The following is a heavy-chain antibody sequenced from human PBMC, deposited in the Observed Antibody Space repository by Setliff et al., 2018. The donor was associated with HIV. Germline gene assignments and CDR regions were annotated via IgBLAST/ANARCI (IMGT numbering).Heavy chain of an antibody. CDR3: ARVAVAGTATYYFDY. V-gene: IGHV1-2*02. CDR1: GYTFTGYY. CDR2: INPNSGGT. D-gene: IGHD6-19*01. J-gene: IGHJ4*02. Sequence: ASVKVSCKASGYTFTGYYMHWVRQAPGQGLEWMGWINPNSGGTNYAQKFQGRVTMTRDTSISTTYMELSRLRSDDTAVYYCARVAVAGTATYYFDYWGQGTLVTVPQ.